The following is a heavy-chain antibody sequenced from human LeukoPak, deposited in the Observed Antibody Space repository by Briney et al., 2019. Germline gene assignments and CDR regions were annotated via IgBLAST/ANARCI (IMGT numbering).Heavy chain of an antibody. V-gene: IGHV4-34*01. CDR1: GGSFSGYY. Sequence: SETLSLTCAVYGGSFSGYYWSWIRQPPGKGLEWIGEINHSESTNYNPSLKSRVTISVDTSKNQFSLKLSSVTAADTAVNYCARLLKWLDYFDYWGQGTLVTVSS. CDR3: ARLLKWLDYFDY. CDR2: INHSEST. D-gene: IGHD3-22*01. J-gene: IGHJ4*02.